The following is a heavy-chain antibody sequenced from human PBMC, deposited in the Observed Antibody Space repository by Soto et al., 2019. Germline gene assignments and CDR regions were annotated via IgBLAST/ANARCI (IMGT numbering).Heavy chain of an antibody. CDR3: ARDQGRHDFWSGSSPRFDY. D-gene: IGHD3-3*01. CDR2: IYYSGST. J-gene: IGHJ4*02. V-gene: IGHV4-31*03. CDR1: GGSISSGGYY. Sequence: PAETLSLTCTVSGGSISSGGYYWSWIRQHPGKGLEWIGYIYYSGSTYYNPSLKSRVTISVDTSKNQFSLKLSSVTAADTAVYYCARDQGRHDFWSGSSPRFDYWGQGTLVTVSS.